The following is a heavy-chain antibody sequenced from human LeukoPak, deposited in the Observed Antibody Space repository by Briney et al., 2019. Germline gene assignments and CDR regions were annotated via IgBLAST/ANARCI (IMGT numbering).Heavy chain of an antibody. J-gene: IGHJ6*03. CDR2: IKSKTDGGTT. Sequence: GGSLRLSCAASGFTFSNAWMSWVRQAPGKGLEWVGRIKSKTDGGTTDHAAPVKGRFTISRDDSKNTLYLQMNSLKTEDTAVYYCTTGGSIQLWSTYYMDVWGKGTTVTVSS. CDR3: TTGGSIQLWSTYYMDV. CDR1: GFTFSNAW. V-gene: IGHV3-15*01. D-gene: IGHD5-18*01.